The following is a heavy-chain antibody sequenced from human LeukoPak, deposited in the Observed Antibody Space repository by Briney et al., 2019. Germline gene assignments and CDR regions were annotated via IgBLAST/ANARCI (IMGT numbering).Heavy chain of an antibody. V-gene: IGHV1-18*04. CDR3: ARLTYYSGSGAYDY. J-gene: IGHJ4*02. D-gene: IGHD3-10*01. CDR2: ISGYNGNT. CDR1: GYTFTSHG. Sequence: ASVTVSCKASGYTFTSHGISWVRQAPGQGLERMGWISGYNGNTNYAQKFQGRVNMTTDTSTSTAYMELRSLRSDDTAVYYCARLTYYSGSGAYDYWGQGTLVTVSS.